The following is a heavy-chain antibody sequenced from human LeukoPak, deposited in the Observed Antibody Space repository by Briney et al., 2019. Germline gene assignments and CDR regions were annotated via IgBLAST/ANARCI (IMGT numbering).Heavy chain of an antibody. CDR1: GGTFSSYA. V-gene: IGHV1-69*13. CDR3: ASFAQYYYDSSGYYFLDYYYYGMDV. D-gene: IGHD3-22*01. J-gene: IGHJ6*02. CDR2: IIPIFGTA. Sequence: SVKVSCKASGGTFSSYAISWVRQAPGQGLEWMGGIIPIFGTANYAQKFQGRVTITADESTSTAYMELSSLRSGDTAVYYCASFAQYYYDSSGYYFLDYYYYGMDVWGQGTTVTVSS.